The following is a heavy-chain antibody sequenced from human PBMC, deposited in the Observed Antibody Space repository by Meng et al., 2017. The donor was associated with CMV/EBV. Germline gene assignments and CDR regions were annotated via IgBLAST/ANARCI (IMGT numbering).Heavy chain of an antibody. CDR2: IYYSGST. D-gene: IGHD4-23*01. CDR1: GGSISSSDYY. J-gene: IGHJ4*02. Sequence: HLHGPGPCLLKPPETLSLTCTVSGGSISSSDYYWGWIRQPPGKGLEWIGSIYYSGSTYYNPSLKSRVTISVDTSKNQFSLKLSSVTAADTAVYFCARDPSLRWIDYWGQGTLVTVSS. V-gene: IGHV4-39*07. CDR3: ARDPSLRWIDY.